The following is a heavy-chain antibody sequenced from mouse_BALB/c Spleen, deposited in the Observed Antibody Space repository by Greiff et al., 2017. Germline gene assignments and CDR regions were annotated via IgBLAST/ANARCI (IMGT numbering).Heavy chain of an antibody. J-gene: IGHJ2*01. CDR1: GFNIKDTY. D-gene: IGHD1-1*01. CDR3: AMADYYGSSDDY. CDR2: IDPANGNT. V-gene: IGHV14-3*02. Sequence: VQLKQSGAELVKPGASVKLSCTASGFNIKDTYMHWVKQRPEQGLEWIGRIDPANGNTKYDPKFQGKATITADTSSNTAYLQLSSLTSEDTAVYYCAMADYYGSSDDYWGQGTTLTVSS.